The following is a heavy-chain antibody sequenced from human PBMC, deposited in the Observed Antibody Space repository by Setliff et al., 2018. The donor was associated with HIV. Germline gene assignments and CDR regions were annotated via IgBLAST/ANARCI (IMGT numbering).Heavy chain of an antibody. CDR2: ISYSGNI. V-gene: IGHV4-4*02. D-gene: IGHD1-1*01. J-gene: IGHJ6*02. CDR3: ARVRNGTDV. CDR1: GGSISSSNW. Sequence: KPSETLSLTCAVSGGSISSSNWWSCVRQPPGKRLEWIGEISYSGNINYNPSLKSRVNISLDKSKNRFSLKFNFVTAADTAVYYCARVRNGTDVWGQGITVTVSS.